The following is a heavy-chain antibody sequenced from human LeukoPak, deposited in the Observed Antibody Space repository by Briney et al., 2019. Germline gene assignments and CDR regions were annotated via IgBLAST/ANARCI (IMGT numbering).Heavy chain of an antibody. Sequence: PGGSLRLSCAASGFTFSSYGMHWVRQAPGKGLEWVAVIWYDGSNKYYADSVKGRFTISRDNSKNTLYLQMNSLRAEDTAVYYCARGGLYYYDSSGYFDYWGQGTLVTVSS. CDR3: ARGGLYYYDSSGYFDY. D-gene: IGHD3-22*01. J-gene: IGHJ4*02. V-gene: IGHV3-33*01. CDR2: IWYDGSNK. CDR1: GFTFSSYG.